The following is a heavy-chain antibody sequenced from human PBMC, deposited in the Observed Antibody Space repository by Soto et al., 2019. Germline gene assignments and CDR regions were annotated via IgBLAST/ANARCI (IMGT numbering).Heavy chain of an antibody. J-gene: IGHJ5*02. Sequence: QVQLQESGPGLMKPSQTLSLTCTVSGDSINSADYYWSWIRHRPGKGLEWIGHISYCGSTYYTPSLHSRVTISIDTSKNQFSLKMTSVTVADTAVYYCARDRGSSWMYKWFDPWGQETQVTVSS. CDR2: ISYCGST. CDR3: ARDRGSSWMYKWFDP. V-gene: IGHV4-30-4*01. D-gene: IGHD6-13*01. CDR1: GDSINSADYY.